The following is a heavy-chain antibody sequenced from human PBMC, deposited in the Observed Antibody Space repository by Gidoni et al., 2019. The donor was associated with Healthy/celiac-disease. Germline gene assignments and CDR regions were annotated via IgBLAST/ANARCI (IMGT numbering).Heavy chain of an antibody. J-gene: IGHJ4*02. CDR1: GFTFSSYS. CDR2: ISSSSSYI. V-gene: IGHV3-21*01. D-gene: IGHD3-22*01. Sequence: EVQLVESVGGLVKPGGSLRLSCAASGFTFSSYSRNWVRQAPGKGLEWVSSISSSSSYIYYADSVKGRLTISRDNAKSSLYLQMNSLRAEYTAVYYCAKRGWEEIVGIVGYYFDYWGQGTLVTVSS. CDR3: AKRGWEEIVGIVGYYFDY.